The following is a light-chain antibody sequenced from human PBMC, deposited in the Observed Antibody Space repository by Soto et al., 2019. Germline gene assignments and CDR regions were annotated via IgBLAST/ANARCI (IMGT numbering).Light chain of an antibody. V-gene: IGKV3-11*01. Sequence: IVLTQSPATLSWSPGERATLSCRASQSVSSYLAWYQQKPGQAPRLLSYDASNRATGTPARFSGSGSGADFTLTIGSLEPEDFAVYYCQQRSNWPPFTFGRGTKVDIK. CDR3: QQRSNWPPFT. J-gene: IGKJ3*01. CDR1: QSVSSY. CDR2: DAS.